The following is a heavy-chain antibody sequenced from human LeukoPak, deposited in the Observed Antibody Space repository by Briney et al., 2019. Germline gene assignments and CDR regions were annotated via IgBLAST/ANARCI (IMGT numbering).Heavy chain of an antibody. Sequence: GGSLRLSCAASGFTFSSYAMSWVRQAPGKGLEWVSAISGSGGSTYYADSVKGRFTISRDNSKNTLYLQMNSLRAEDTAVYYCANAPPSKTYYYDSSGIIDYWGQGTLVTVSS. CDR1: GFTFSSYA. CDR3: ANAPPSKTYYYDSSGIIDY. V-gene: IGHV3-23*01. D-gene: IGHD3-22*01. CDR2: ISGSGGST. J-gene: IGHJ4*02.